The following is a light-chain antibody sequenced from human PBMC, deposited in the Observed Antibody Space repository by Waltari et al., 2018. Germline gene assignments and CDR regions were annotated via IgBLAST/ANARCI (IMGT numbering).Light chain of an antibody. J-gene: IGKJ1*01. CDR1: QSVGSSS. Sequence: EIVLTQSPGTASLSPGERVTLSCRASQSVGSSSLAWYQQKPGPAPRLVIYRASRRATGIPDRCSGRGSGTDFSLSISRLEPEDFAVYYCQQHGTLPATFGQGTKVEIK. V-gene: IGKV3-20*01. CDR2: RAS. CDR3: QQHGTLPAT.